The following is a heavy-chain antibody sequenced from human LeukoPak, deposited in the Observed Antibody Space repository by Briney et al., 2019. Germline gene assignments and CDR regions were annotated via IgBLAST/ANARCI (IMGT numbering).Heavy chain of an antibody. D-gene: IGHD3-10*01. Sequence: SQTLSLTCAISGDSVSSNDAAWNWIRQSPSRGLVWLGRTFYRSKWYYDSAVSVKSRITINPDTSKNQFSLQLNSVTPEDTAVYYCARENTLVRGTRNPFDYWGRGTLVTVSS. CDR2: TFYRSKWYY. CDR1: GDSVSSNDAA. CDR3: ARENTLVRGTRNPFDY. V-gene: IGHV6-1*01. J-gene: IGHJ4*02.